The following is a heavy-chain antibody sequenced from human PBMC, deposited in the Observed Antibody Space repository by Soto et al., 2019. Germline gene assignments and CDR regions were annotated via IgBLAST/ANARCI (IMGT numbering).Heavy chain of an antibody. CDR1: GGTFSSYA. CDR3: ARSQGSSTSLEIYYYYYYGMDV. CDR2: IIPISGTA. D-gene: IGHD2-2*01. V-gene: IGHV1-69*01. Sequence: QVQLVQSGAEVKKPGSSVNVSCKASGGTFSSYAISWVRQAPGQGLEWMGGIIPISGTANYAQKFQGRVTITADESTSTAYMELSRPRSEDTAVYYCARSQGSSTSLEIYYYYYYGMDVWGQGTTVTVSS. J-gene: IGHJ6*02.